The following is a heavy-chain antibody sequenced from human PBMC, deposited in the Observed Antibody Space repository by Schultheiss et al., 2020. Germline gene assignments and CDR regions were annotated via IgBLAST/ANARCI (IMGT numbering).Heavy chain of an antibody. D-gene: IGHD2-2*01. CDR2: INHSGST. V-gene: IGHV4-4*02. J-gene: IGHJ5*02. CDR3: ARHWVVVVPAATTGDWFDP. CDR1: GGSISSSNW. Sequence: SETLSLTCAVSGGSISSSNWWSWIRQPPGKGLEWIGEINHSGSTNYNPSLKSRVTISVDTSKNQFSLKLSSVTAADTAVYYCARHWVVVVPAATTGDWFDPWGQGTLVTVSS.